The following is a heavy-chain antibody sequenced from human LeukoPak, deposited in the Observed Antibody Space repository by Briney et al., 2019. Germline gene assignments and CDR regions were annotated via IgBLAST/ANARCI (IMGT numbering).Heavy chain of an antibody. D-gene: IGHD3-3*01. CDR2: IIPILGIA. CDR1: GGTFSSYT. Sequence: SVKVSCKASGGTFSSYTISWVRQAPGQGLEWMGRIIPILGIANYAQKFQGRVMITADKSTSTAYMELSSLRSEDTAVYYCARSWNYDLWSGFDYWGQGTLVTVSS. J-gene: IGHJ4*02. V-gene: IGHV1-69*02. CDR3: ARSWNYDLWSGFDY.